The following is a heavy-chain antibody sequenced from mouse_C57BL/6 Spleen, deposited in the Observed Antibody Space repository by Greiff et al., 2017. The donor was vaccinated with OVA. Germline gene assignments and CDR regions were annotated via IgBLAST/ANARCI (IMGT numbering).Heavy chain of an antibody. CDR2: IYPGSGST. D-gene: IGHD3-2*02. J-gene: IGHJ3*01. Sequence: QVQLQQPGAELVKPGASVKMSCKASGYTFTSYWITWVKQRPGQGLEWIGDIYPGSGSTNYNEKFKSKATLTVDTSSSTAYMQLSSLTSEDSAVYYCARRSSGYVLAWFAYWGQGTLVTVSA. CDR1: GYTFTSYW. CDR3: ARRSSGYVLAWFAY. V-gene: IGHV1-55*01.